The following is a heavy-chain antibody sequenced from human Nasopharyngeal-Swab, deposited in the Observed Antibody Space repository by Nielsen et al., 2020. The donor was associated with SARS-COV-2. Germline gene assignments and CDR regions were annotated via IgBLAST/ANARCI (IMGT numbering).Heavy chain of an antibody. CDR3: ARDGLDYDFWSAYFMDA. V-gene: IGHV3-21*01. Sequence: GESLKISCAASGFTFNNYNFNWVRQAPGKGPEWVSSISSSSSYIYYADSVKGRFTISRDNAKNSLYLQMNSLRAEDTAVYYCARDGLDYDFWSAYFMDAWGQGTTVTVSS. CDR2: ISSSSSYI. D-gene: IGHD3-3*01. CDR1: GFTFNNYN. J-gene: IGHJ6*02.